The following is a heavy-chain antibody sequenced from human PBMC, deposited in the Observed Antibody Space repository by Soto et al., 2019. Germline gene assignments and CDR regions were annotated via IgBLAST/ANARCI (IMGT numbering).Heavy chain of an antibody. J-gene: IGHJ3*02. D-gene: IGHD2-8*02. CDR1: GGSISSYY. Sequence: QVQLQESGPGLVKPSETLSLTCTVSGGSISSYYWSWIRQPPGKGLEWIGYIYYSGSTNYNPSLKSRVTISVDTSKNQFSLKLSSVTAADTAVYYCARLLGNDAFDIWGQGTMVTVSS. V-gene: IGHV4-59*08. CDR3: ARLLGNDAFDI. CDR2: IYYSGST.